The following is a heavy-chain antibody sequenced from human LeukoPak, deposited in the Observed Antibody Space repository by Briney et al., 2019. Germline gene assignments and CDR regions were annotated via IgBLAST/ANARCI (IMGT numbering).Heavy chain of an antibody. Sequence: ASVKVFCKASGYTFTGYYMHWVRQAPGQGLEWMGWINPNSGGTNYAQKFQGRVTMTRDTSISTAYMELSSLRSDDTALYYCARDLDYGSGSYNGDCWGQGTQVTVSS. J-gene: IGHJ4*02. CDR2: INPNSGGT. CDR3: ARDLDYGSGSYNGDC. V-gene: IGHV1-2*02. D-gene: IGHD3-10*01. CDR1: GYTFTGYY.